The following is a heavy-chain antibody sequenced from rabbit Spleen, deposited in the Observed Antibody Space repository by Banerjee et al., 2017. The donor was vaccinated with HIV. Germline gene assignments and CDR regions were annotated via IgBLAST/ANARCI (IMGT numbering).Heavy chain of an antibody. D-gene: IGHD1-1*01. CDR3: ARNYVNTFDP. CDR2: IEGGSSHFS. J-gene: IGHJ2*01. Sequence: QQLVESGGGLVKPGASLTLTCKASGVSFSSGYDMCWVRQAPGKGLEWIACIEGGSSHFSYFASWAKGRFTISKTSSTTVTLQMTSLTAADTATYFCARNYVNTFDPWGPGTLVTVS. CDR1: GVSFSSGYD. V-gene: IGHV1S40*01.